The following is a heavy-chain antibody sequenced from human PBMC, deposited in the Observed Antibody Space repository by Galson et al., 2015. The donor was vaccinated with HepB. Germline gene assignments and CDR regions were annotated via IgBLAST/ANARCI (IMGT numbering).Heavy chain of an antibody. J-gene: IGHJ6*02. Sequence: SLRLSCAASGFTFSSYSMNWVRQAPGKGLEWVSSISSSSSYIYYADSVKGRFTISRDNAKNSLYLQMNSLRAEDTAVYYCARPVVPAAWDGMDVWGQGTTVTVSS. CDR3: ARPVVPAAWDGMDV. V-gene: IGHV3-21*01. CDR2: ISSSSSYI. CDR1: GFTFSSYS. D-gene: IGHD2-2*01.